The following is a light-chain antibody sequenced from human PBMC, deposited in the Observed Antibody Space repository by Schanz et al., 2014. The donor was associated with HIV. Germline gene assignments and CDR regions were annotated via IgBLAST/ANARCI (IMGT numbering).Light chain of an antibody. Sequence: QSALTQPPSVSGSPGQSITISCTGTSSDVGGYNFVSWYQQHPGKAPKLMICDVSNRPSGVSNRFSGSKSGNTASLTISGLQAEDEADYYCSSYTSGSTLFVFGTGTKLTVL. CDR1: SSDVGGYNF. V-gene: IGLV2-14*03. CDR3: SSYTSGSTLFV. J-gene: IGLJ1*01. CDR2: DVS.